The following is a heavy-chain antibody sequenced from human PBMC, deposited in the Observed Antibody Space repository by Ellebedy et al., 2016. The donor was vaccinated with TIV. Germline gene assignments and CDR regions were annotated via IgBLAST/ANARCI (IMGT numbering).Heavy chain of an antibody. CDR3: ARVSVAAAVNYYYYGMDV. CDR1: GGSISSGSYY. V-gene: IGHV4-39*07. D-gene: IGHD6-13*01. J-gene: IGHJ6*02. Sequence: SETLSLTXTVSGGSISSGSYYWGWIRQPPGKGLEWIGNIYYSGSTYYNPSLKSRVTISVDKSKNQFSLKLSSVTAADTAVYYCARVSVAAAVNYYYYGMDVWGQGTTVTVSS. CDR2: IYYSGST.